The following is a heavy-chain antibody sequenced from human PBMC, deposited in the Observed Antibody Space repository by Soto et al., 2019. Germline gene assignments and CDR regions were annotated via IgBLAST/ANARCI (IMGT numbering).Heavy chain of an antibody. CDR2: ISASGGST. J-gene: IGHJ4*02. V-gene: IGHV3-23*01. CDR1: IFTFSSYA. Sequence: GGSLRLSCPASIFTFSSYAMSWVRPAPGKGLEWVSAISASGGSTYYADSVKGRFTISRDNSKNTLYLQMNSLRAEDTAVYYCAKDYGLPFGVVGPFDYWGQGTLVTVSS. CDR3: AKDYGLPFGVVGPFDY. D-gene: IGHD3-3*01.